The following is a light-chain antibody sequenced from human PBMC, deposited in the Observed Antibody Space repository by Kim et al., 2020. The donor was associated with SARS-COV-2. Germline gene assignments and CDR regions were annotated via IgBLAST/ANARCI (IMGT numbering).Light chain of an antibody. Sequence: SMSPGQTASITCSGDKLGDKYACWYQQKPGQSPVLGIYQDSKRPSGIPERFSGSNSGNTATLTISGTQAMDEADYYCQAWDSSTVVFGGGTQLTVL. CDR2: QDS. V-gene: IGLV3-1*01. CDR1: KLGDKY. J-gene: IGLJ2*01. CDR3: QAWDSSTVV.